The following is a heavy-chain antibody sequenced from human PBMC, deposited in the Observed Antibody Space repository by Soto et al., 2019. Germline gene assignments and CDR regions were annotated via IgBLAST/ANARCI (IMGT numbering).Heavy chain of an antibody. Sequence: ESGGGVVQPGRSLRFSCAASGFTFSSYGMHWVRQAPGKGLEWVAVIWYDGSNKFYADSVKGRFTISRDNSKNTLYLQMNSLRAEDTAVYYWARTAVAGTFFDYWGQGTLVTVSS. CDR2: IWYDGSNK. V-gene: IGHV3-33*01. J-gene: IGHJ4*02. D-gene: IGHD6-19*01. CDR1: GFTFSSYG. CDR3: ARTAVAGTFFDY.